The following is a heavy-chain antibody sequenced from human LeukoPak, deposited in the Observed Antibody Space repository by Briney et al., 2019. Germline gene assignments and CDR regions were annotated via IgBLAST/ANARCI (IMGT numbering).Heavy chain of an antibody. CDR2: IYPSGST. CDR3: ARALGYFGSGGEA. J-gene: IGHJ5*02. V-gene: IGHV4-4*07. CDR1: GGSISSYF. D-gene: IGHD3-10*01. Sequence: SETLSLTCTVSGGSISSYFWNWIRQPAGKGLEWIGRIYPSGSTNYNPSLKSRVTMSVDTSKNQFSLKLSSVTAADTAMYYCARALGYFGSGGEAWGQGTLVTVSS.